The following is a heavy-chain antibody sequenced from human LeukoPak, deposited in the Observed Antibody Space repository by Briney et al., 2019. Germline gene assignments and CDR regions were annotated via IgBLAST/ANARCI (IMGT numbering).Heavy chain of an antibody. D-gene: IGHD2-2*01. CDR2: IYYIGST. Sequence: PSETLFLTCTVSGGSISSGGYYWSWIRQHPVKGVEWIGYIYYIGSTYYNPSLKSRVTIAVDTSKNQFSLKLSSVIAADTAVYYCARGSTFWGYWGQGALVTVSS. CDR1: GGSISSGGYY. J-gene: IGHJ4*02. V-gene: IGHV4-31*03. CDR3: ARGSTFWGY.